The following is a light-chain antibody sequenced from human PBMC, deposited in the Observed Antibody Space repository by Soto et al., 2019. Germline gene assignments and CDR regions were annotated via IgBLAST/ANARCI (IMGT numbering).Light chain of an antibody. CDR3: SSYTSSSTVV. CDR2: EVS. Sequence: QTVVTQPASVSGSPGQSITISCTGTSSDVGGYNYVSWYQQHPGKAPKLMIYEVSNRPSGVSNRFSGSKSGNTASLTISGLQAEDEADYYCSSYTSSSTVVFGGRTKVTVL. CDR1: SSDVGGYNY. J-gene: IGLJ2*01. V-gene: IGLV2-14*01.